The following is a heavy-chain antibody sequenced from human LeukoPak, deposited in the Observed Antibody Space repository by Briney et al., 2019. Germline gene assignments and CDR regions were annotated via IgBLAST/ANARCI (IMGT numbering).Heavy chain of an antibody. CDR2: VTSDVSRT. CDR3: ARVVTIAAAGIYYMDV. Sequence: PGGSLRLSCAASGFTFSNYWMHWVRQGPGQGLVWVSRVTSDVSRTSYADSVKGRFTISRDNAKNTLYLQMNSLRAEDTAVYYCARVVTIAAAGIYYMDVWGKGTTVTVSS. J-gene: IGHJ6*03. V-gene: IGHV3-74*01. D-gene: IGHD6-13*01. CDR1: GFTFSNYW.